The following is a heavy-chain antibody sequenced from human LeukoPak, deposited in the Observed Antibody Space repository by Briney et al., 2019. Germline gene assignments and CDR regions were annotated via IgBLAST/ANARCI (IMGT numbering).Heavy chain of an antibody. J-gene: IGHJ4*02. Sequence: GSLRLSCAASGFTFSSYAMHWVRQAPGKGLEWVAVISYDGSNKYYADSVKGRFTISRDNSKNTLYLQMSSLRSEDAAVYYCARDSGSGNNDYWGQGTLVTVSS. V-gene: IGHV3-30-3*01. CDR2: ISYDGSNK. CDR1: GFTFSSYA. CDR3: ARDSGSGNNDY. D-gene: IGHD1-26*01.